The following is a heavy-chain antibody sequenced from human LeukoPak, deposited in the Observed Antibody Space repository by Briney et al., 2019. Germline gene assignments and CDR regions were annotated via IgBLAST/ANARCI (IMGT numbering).Heavy chain of an antibody. Sequence: NPSETLSLTCTVSGGSISSSSYYWGWIRQPPGKGLEWIGSIYYSGSTYYNPSLKSRVTISVDTSKNQFSLRLSSVTAADTAVYYCARRQEWELLRLDYFDYWGQGTLVTVSS. J-gene: IGHJ4*02. CDR3: ARRQEWELLRLDYFDY. CDR2: IYYSGST. D-gene: IGHD1-26*01. CDR1: GGSISSSSYY. V-gene: IGHV4-39*01.